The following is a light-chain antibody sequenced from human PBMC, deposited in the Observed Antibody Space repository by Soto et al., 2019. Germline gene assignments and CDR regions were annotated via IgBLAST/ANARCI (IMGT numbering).Light chain of an antibody. V-gene: IGKV3-20*01. Sequence: EIVLTQSPGTLSLSPGERAILSCRASQSVSSSYLAWYRQKPGQAPSLLIYGASSRATGIPDRFSGSGSGTDFTLTISRLEPEDFAVYYCQQYGRSPRTFGQGTKVEMK. CDR2: GAS. CDR3: QQYGRSPRT. J-gene: IGKJ1*01. CDR1: QSVSSSY.